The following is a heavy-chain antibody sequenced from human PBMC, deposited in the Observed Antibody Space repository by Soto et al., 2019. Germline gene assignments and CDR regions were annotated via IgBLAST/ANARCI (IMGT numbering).Heavy chain of an antibody. V-gene: IGHV1-2*02. Sequence: ASVKVSCKASGYTLTDNYMHWVREAPGQGLEWMGWINPNGGTNYAQKFQGRVTMTRDTFISTAYMELSRLRYDDTAVYYCARRLTTLPTLLDYWGQGTLVTVAS. CDR2: INPNGGT. CDR1: GYTLTDNY. CDR3: ARRLTTLPTLLDY. D-gene: IGHD4-4*01. J-gene: IGHJ4*02.